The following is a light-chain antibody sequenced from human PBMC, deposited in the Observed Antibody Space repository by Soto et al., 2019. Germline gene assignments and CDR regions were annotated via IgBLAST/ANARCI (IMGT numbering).Light chain of an antibody. CDR3: MQAVRAHPE. J-gene: IGKJ1*01. CDR2: LGS. V-gene: IGKV2-28*01. Sequence: DIVMTQSPLSLPVTPGEPASISCRSSQSLLGTNGHNYLDWYLQKPGQSPQLLIYLGSNRASGVADRSSGSGSRTDFTVKISRVEAEDVGVHHFMQAVRAHPEFGQGTKVDIX. CDR1: QSLLGTNGHNY.